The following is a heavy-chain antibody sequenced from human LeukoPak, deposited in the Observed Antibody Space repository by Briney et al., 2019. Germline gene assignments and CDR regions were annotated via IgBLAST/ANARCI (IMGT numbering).Heavy chain of an antibody. J-gene: IGHJ4*02. CDR2: IYHSGST. Sequence: SETLSLTCTVSGGSISSGGYYWSWIRQPPGKGLEWIGYIYHSGSTYYNPSLKSRVSISVDKSKNQFSLKLSSVTAADTAVYYCARSPFYSSSWYLRYFDYWGQGTLVTVSS. D-gene: IGHD6-13*01. CDR3: ARSPFYSSSWYLRYFDY. V-gene: IGHV4-30-2*01. CDR1: GGSISSGGYY.